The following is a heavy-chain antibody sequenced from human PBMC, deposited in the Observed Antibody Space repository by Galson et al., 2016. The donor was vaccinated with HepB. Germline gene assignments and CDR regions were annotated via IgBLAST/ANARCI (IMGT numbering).Heavy chain of an antibody. CDR2: IIPIFGTP. CDR3: ATALPAPSLPSGMDV. J-gene: IGHJ6*02. V-gene: IGHV1-69*13. D-gene: IGHD2-2*01. CDR1: GDTFNSIA. Sequence: SVKVSCKASGDTFNSIAISWVRQAPGEGLQWMGGIIPIFGTPTYAPNFQGRVTITADESTTTAFLHLTSLRSEDAAIYYCATALPAPSLPSGMDVWGQGTTVTVS.